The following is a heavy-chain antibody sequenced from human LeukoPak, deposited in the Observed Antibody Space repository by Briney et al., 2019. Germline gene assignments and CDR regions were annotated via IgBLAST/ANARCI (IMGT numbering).Heavy chain of an antibody. D-gene: IGHD3-10*01. Sequence: GGSLRLSCAASGFTVSSNYMSWVRQAPGKGLEWVSVIYSGGSTYYADSVKGRFTISRDNSKNTLYLQMNSLRAEDTAVYYCASFDYYGIYGMDVWGQGTTVTVSS. CDR1: GFTVSSNY. CDR2: IYSGGST. CDR3: ASFDYYGIYGMDV. J-gene: IGHJ6*02. V-gene: IGHV3-66*01.